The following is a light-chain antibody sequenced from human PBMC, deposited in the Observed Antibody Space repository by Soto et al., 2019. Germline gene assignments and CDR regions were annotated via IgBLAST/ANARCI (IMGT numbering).Light chain of an antibody. CDR2: DVS. V-gene: IGLV2-14*01. J-gene: IGLJ1*01. CDR1: SSDVGGYNY. CDR3: SSYTTTSTYV. Sequence: QSALTQPASVSGSPGQSITISCNGTSSDVGGYNYVSWYQQHPGKAPKLMIYDVSNWPSGVSNRFSGSKSANTASLTISGLQAEDEADYYCSSYTTTSTYVFGTGTKVTVL.